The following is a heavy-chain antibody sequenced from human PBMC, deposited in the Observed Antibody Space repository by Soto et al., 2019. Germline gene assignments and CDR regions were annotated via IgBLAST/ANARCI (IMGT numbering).Heavy chain of an antibody. V-gene: IGHV4-30-4*01. CDR2: IYYSGST. Sequence: SETLSLTCTVSGGSISSGDYYWSWIRQPPGKGLEWIGYIYYSGSTYYNPSLKSRVTISVDTSKNQFSLKLSSVTAADTAVYYCARDSTYYDFWSGYLITYYYGMDVWGQGTTVTFSS. CDR1: GGSISSGDYY. CDR3: ARDSTYYDFWSGYLITYYYGMDV. J-gene: IGHJ6*02. D-gene: IGHD3-3*01.